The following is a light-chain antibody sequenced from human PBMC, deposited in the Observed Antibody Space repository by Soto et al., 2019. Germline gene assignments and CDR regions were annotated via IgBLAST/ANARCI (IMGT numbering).Light chain of an antibody. CDR3: SSYTSSSTYV. CDR2: DVS. CDR1: SSDVGGYNY. Sequence: QSALTQPASVSGSPGQSITISCTGTSSDVGGYNYVSWHQQHPGKAPKLMIYDVSNRPSGVSNRFSGSKSGNTASLTISGLQAEDEADYYCSSYTSSSTYVLGTGTKVTAL. J-gene: IGLJ1*01. V-gene: IGLV2-14*01.